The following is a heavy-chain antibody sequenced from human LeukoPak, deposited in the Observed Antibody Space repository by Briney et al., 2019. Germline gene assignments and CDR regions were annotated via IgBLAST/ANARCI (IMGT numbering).Heavy chain of an antibody. V-gene: IGHV3-7*01. Sequence: GGSLRLSCSASGFSISGFWMTWVRQAPGKGPEWVATINQRGSEKYYVDSVKGRFTISRDNAKNSLYLQMNSLRAEDTAVYYCARVSGYCTNGVCGPYDYWGQGTLVTVSS. D-gene: IGHD2-8*01. J-gene: IGHJ4*02. CDR2: INQRGSEK. CDR3: ARVSGYCTNGVCGPYDY. CDR1: GFSISGFW.